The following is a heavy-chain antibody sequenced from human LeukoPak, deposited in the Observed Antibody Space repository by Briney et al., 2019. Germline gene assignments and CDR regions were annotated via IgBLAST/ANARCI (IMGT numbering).Heavy chain of an antibody. CDR2: ISSNSSTI. Sequence: TGGSLRLSCAASGFTFSSYSMNWVRQAPGKGLEWVSYISSNSSTIYYADSVKGRFTISRDNAKNSLYLQMNSLRAEDTAVYYCAREGDYGDYVDAFDIWGQGTMVTVSS. CDR1: GFTFSSYS. D-gene: IGHD4-17*01. J-gene: IGHJ3*02. V-gene: IGHV3-48*01. CDR3: AREGDYGDYVDAFDI.